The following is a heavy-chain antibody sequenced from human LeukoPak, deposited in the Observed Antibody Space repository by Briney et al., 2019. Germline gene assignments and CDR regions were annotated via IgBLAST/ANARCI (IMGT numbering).Heavy chain of an antibody. CDR2: ISSSGSTI. Sequence: GGSLRLSCAASGFTFSSYEMNWVRQAPGKGLEWVSYISSSGSTIYYADSVKGRFTISRDNSKNTLYLQMNSLRAEDTAVYYCTKERRRDDILTGSFSDWGQGILVTVSS. J-gene: IGHJ4*02. D-gene: IGHD3-9*01. CDR3: TKERRRDDILTGSFSD. CDR1: GFTFSSYE. V-gene: IGHV3-48*03.